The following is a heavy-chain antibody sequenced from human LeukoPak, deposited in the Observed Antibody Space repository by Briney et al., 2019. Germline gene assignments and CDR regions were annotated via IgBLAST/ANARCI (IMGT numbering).Heavy chain of an antibody. D-gene: IGHD5-18*01. CDR1: GYTFTSYG. CDR3: AREVDTAMVSWFDP. CDR2: INAYNGNT. J-gene: IGHJ5*02. V-gene: IGHV1-18*01. Sequence: ASVKVSCKASGYTFTSYGISWVRQAPGQGLQWMGWINAYNGNTNYAQKLQGRVTMTTDTSTSTAYMELRSLRSDDTAVYYCAREVDTAMVSWFDPWRQGTLVTVSS.